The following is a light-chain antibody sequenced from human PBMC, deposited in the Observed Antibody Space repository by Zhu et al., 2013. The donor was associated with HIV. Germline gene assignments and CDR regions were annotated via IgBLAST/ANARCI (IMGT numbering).Light chain of an antibody. V-gene: IGKV1-12*01. Sequence: DIQMTQSPSYVSASVGDRVTITCRASQDISRWLAWYQQKPGKAPNLLIYDASTLQSGVPSRFGGSGSGTDFTLTINSLEPEDSATYYCQQSYSTPLFGPGTKVEI. CDR2: DAS. CDR3: QQSYSTPL. CDR1: QDISRW. J-gene: IGKJ3*01.